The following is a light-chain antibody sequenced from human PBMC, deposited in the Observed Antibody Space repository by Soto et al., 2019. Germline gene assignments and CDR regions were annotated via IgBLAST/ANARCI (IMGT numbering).Light chain of an antibody. CDR1: SSDVGSHNH. CDR3: SSYTSSSTRV. J-gene: IGLJ1*01. CDR2: EVS. V-gene: IGLV2-14*01. Sequence: QSVLTQPASVSGSPGQSIAISCTGTSSDVGSHNHVSWYQQYPGKAPKLIIYEVSNRPSGVSNRFSGSKSGNTASLTISGLQAEDEADYYCSSYTSSSTRVFGTGTKVTVL.